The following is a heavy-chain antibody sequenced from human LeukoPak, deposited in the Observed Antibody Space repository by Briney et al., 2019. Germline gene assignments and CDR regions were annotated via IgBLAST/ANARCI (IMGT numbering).Heavy chain of an antibody. CDR3: ARAKFHANYYDSSGYYDDAFDI. CDR1: GGSISRYY. J-gene: IGHJ3*02. CDR2: ISDNGST. V-gene: IGHV4-59*01. D-gene: IGHD3-22*01. Sequence: PSENLSLTCTVSGGSISRYYWSWIRQPPGKELEWIGHISDNGSTNYNPSLKSRVTISVDTSKNQFSLKLSSVTAADTAVYYCARAKFHANYYDSSGYYDDAFDIWGQGTMVTVSS.